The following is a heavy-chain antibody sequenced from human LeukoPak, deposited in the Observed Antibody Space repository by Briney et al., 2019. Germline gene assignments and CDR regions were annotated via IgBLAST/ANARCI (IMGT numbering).Heavy chain of an antibody. D-gene: IGHD2-15*01. J-gene: IGHJ4*02. CDR2: IYYSGNT. Sequence: SETLPLTCAVYGGSFSGYYWSWIRQPPGKGLEWIGSIYYSGNTYYNPSLKSRVTISVDSSKNQFSVKLSSVTAADTAVYYCARMSVGWYFDYWGQGALVTVSS. CDR3: ARMSVGWYFDY. V-gene: IGHV4-34*01. CDR1: GGSFSGYY.